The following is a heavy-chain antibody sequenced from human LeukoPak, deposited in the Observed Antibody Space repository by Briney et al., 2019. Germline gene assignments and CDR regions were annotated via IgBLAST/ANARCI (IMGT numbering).Heavy chain of an antibody. D-gene: IGHD2-15*01. V-gene: IGHV1-18*01. CDR2: ISAYSGNT. J-gene: IGHJ5*02. Sequence: VAPVKVSCKASGYTFTSYGISWVRQAPGQGLEWMGWISAYSGNTNYAQKLQGRVTMTTDTSTSTAYMELRSLRSDDTAVYYCARDLVVVAANWLDPWGQGTLVTVSS. CDR1: GYTFTSYG. CDR3: ARDLVVVAANWLDP.